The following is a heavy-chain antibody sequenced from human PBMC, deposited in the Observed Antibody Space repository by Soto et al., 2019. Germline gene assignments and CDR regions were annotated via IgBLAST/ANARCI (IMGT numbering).Heavy chain of an antibody. CDR2: VIPIFGKP. Sequence: QVQLVQSGAEVKKSGSPVKVSCTASGGTFSSYSINWVRQTPGQGLEWMGGVIPIFGKPTYAQKFQGRLTITADKPTSTAYMELTSLRYDDTAVYYCARERSFYYDMDVWGQATSVTVSS. J-gene: IGHJ6*02. V-gene: IGHV1-69*06. CDR1: GGTFSSYS. CDR3: ARERSFYYDMDV.